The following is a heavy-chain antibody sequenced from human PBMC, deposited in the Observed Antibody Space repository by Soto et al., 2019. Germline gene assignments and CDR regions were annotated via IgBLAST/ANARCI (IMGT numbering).Heavy chain of an antibody. CDR2: ISYDGSNK. CDR3: ARDPYFTFFGVVITEYYYYYGMDV. Sequence: PGGSLRLSCAASGFTFSSYAMHWVRQAPGKGLEWVAAISYDGSNKYYADSVKGRFTISRDNPKDTLYLQMNSLRAEDTAVDYCARDPYFTFFGVVITEYYYYYGMDVWGKGPRVTVSS. CDR1: GFTFSSYA. D-gene: IGHD3-3*01. J-gene: IGHJ6*04. V-gene: IGHV3-30-3*01.